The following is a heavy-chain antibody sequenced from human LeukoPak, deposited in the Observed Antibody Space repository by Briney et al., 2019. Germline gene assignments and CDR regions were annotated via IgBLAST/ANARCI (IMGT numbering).Heavy chain of an antibody. CDR1: GDSISSSTYY. CDR2: IYYSGST. J-gene: IGHJ4*02. D-gene: IGHD6-19*01. Sequence: SETLSLTCAVYGDSISSSTYYWGWIRQPPGKGLEWIGSIYYSGSTYYNPSLKSRVTISVDKSKNQFSLKLSSVTAADTAVYYCARGGSGWHPFDYWGQGTLVTVSS. CDR3: ARGGSGWHPFDY. V-gene: IGHV4-39*07.